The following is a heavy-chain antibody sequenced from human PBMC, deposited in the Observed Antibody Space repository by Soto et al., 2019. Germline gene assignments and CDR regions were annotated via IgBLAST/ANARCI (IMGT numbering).Heavy chain of an antibody. J-gene: IGHJ5*02. Sequence: PSETLSLTCTVSGDSISSYYWSWIRQPPGKGLEWIGYIYYTGSTNYNPSLKSRVSISVDTSKNQFSLKLTSVTAADTAAYYCARDRERFDPWGQGTLVTVSS. V-gene: IGHV4-59*01. CDR3: ARDRERFDP. D-gene: IGHD1-26*01. CDR2: IYYTGST. CDR1: GDSISSYY.